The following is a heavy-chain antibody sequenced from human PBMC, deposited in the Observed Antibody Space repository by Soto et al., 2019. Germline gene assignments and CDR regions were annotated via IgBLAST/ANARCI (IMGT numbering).Heavy chain of an antibody. Sequence: QVQLVQSGAEVKKPGASVKVSCKASGYTFTGYYMHWVRQAPGQGLEWMGWINPNSGGTNYAQKVQGRVTMTRDTSISTAYMELSRLRSDDTAVYYCARVGYYGSGSYEGAFAIWGQGTMVTVSS. V-gene: IGHV1-2*02. J-gene: IGHJ3*02. CDR1: GYTFTGYY. CDR2: INPNSGGT. CDR3: ARVGYYGSGSYEGAFAI. D-gene: IGHD3-10*01.